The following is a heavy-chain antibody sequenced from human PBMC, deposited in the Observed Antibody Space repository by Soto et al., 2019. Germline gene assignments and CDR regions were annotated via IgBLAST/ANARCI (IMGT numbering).Heavy chain of an antibody. J-gene: IGHJ4*02. V-gene: IGHV4-4*02. CDR2: IYHSGST. D-gene: IGHD4-17*01. Sequence: WWSWVRQPPGKGLEWIGEIYHSGSTNYNPSLKSRVTISVDKSKNQFSLKLSSVTAADTAVYYCARLGSHTMTTVTTYYFDYWGQGTLVTVSS. CDR1: W. CDR3: ARLGSHTMTTVTTYYFDY.